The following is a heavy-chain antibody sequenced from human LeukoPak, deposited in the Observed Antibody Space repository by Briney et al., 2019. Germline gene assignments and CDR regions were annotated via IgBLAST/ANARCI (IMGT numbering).Heavy chain of an antibody. CDR2: ISDRGDST. J-gene: IGHJ3*02. CDR3: AKAVDLATISVDI. V-gene: IGHV3-23*01. CDR1: GFTITTYA. D-gene: IGHD5-24*01. Sequence: GGSLRLSCAASGFTITTYAMGWVRQAPGKGLEWVSAISDRGDSTHYADSVKGRFTISRDSSKNTLYLQINSLRGEDTAVYYCAKAVDLATISVDIWGQGTMVTVSS.